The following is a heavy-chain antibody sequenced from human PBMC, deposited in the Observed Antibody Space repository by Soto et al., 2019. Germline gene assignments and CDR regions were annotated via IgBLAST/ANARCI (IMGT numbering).Heavy chain of an antibody. Sequence: SETLSLTCAVSGVSISSGNWWTWVRQSPPRGLEYIGEIFHDGTANYYPSFERRVAISVDTSKNQFSLKLTSVTAADTAIYFCARLVYDTRLNYMYFDFWGQGTLVTVSS. CDR3: ARLVYDTRLNYMYFDF. D-gene: IGHD3-10*01. J-gene: IGHJ4*02. CDR1: GVSISSGNW. CDR2: IFHDGTA. V-gene: IGHV4-4*02.